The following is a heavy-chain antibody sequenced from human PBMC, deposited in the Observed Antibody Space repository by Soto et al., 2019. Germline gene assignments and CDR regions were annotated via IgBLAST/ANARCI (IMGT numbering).Heavy chain of an antibody. J-gene: IGHJ5*02. D-gene: IGHD1-1*01. Sequence: SETLSLTCTVSGGSFSSGDYYWSWVRQPLGKGLEWIGRIYATGSTDYNPSLKSRVTMSVDMSKKQFSLTLRSVTAADTAMYYCVRDGTKNLRDWFDPWGQGILVTSPQ. CDR3: VRDGTKNLRDWFDP. V-gene: IGHV4-61*08. CDR1: GGSFSSGDYY. CDR2: IYATGST.